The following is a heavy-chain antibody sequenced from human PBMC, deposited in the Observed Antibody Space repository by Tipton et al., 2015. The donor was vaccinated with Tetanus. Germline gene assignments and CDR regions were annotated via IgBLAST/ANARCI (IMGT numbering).Heavy chain of an antibody. CDR3: VRGSSQWRGIDY. Sequence: SLRLSCVASGYNFRNNGMHWVRQAPGKGLEWVAVISNDASHIYYADSVRGRFSISRDDAKNTLYLQMNSLTADDTAVYYCVRGSSQWRGIDYWGQGTLVTVSS. D-gene: IGHD6-19*01. CDR1: GYNFRNNG. CDR2: ISNDASHI. V-gene: IGHV3-30*03. J-gene: IGHJ4*02.